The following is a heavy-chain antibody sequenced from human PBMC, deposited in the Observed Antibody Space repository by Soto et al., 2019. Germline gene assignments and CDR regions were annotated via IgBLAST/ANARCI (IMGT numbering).Heavy chain of an antibody. CDR3: ARDLEGPSPGWGSHFYYYYGMDV. Sequence: QVHLVESGGGVVQPGTSLRLSCAASGFTFSSYAMYWVRQAPGKGLEWVAVISNDGNDKSLAYSVKGRCTISRDNSKSTLYLQMNNLRKDDTAVYSCARDLEGPSPGWGSHFYYYYGMDVWGQGTTVTVSS. CDR2: ISNDGNDK. V-gene: IGHV3-30*04. D-gene: IGHD2-15*01. CDR1: GFTFSSYA. J-gene: IGHJ6*02.